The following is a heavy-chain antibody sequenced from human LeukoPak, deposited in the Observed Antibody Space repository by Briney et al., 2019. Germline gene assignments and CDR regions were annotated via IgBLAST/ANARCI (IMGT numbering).Heavy chain of an antibody. D-gene: IGHD6-13*01. CDR2: VYFSGST. CDR3: ARAGKYSSNWYADY. V-gene: IGHV4-39*01. Sequence: SETLSLTCTVSGGSISSNSHYWGWIRQPPGRGLEWIGTVYFSGSTYYNPSLKSRVTISVDTSKNQFSLKLSSVTDADTAVYYCARAGKYSSNWYADYWGQGTLVTVSS. CDR1: GGSISSNSHY. J-gene: IGHJ4*02.